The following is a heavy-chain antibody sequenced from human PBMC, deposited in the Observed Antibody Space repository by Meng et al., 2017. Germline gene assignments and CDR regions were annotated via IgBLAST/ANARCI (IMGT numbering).Heavy chain of an antibody. CDR3: ATGAAAADH. CDR1: GLRFTDAW. CDR2: IERKSDGGTI. Sequence: VRLVESGGGLVKPGGSLRLSCVASGLRFTDAWMSWVRQAPGKGLEWVGRIERKSDGGTIYYAAPVKGRFTISRDDSKNTLYLQMDSLINEDTAVYFCATGAAAADHWGQGTLVTVSS. J-gene: IGHJ4*02. V-gene: IGHV3-15*04. D-gene: IGHD6-13*01.